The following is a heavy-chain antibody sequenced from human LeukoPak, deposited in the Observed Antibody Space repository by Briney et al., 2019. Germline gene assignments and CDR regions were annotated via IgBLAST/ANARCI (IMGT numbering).Heavy chain of an antibody. Sequence: ASVKASCKASGYPFTGYYIHWVRQAPGHGLEWMGWISPYNGNTNYAQKLQGRVTMTRDTSTSTAYMELSSLRSEDTAVYYCARDSDYGYDFWSGYYRDDAFDIWGQGTMVTVSS. V-gene: IGHV1-18*04. CDR3: ARDSDYGYDFWSGYYRDDAFDI. CDR2: ISPYNGNT. CDR1: GYPFTGYY. J-gene: IGHJ3*02. D-gene: IGHD3-3*01.